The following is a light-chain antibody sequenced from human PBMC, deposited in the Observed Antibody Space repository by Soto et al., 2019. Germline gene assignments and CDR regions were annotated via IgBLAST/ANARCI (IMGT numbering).Light chain of an antibody. CDR3: QQYSGYWT. CDR2: EAS. V-gene: IGKV1-5*03. Sequence: DIQMTQSPSTLSASVGDRVTITCRASQSISDSLAWYQQKPGKAPKLLIYEASTLKSGVPSRFSGSRSGTEYTLTISILQPDDFAIYYCQQYSGYWTFGQGTKVEIK. J-gene: IGKJ1*01. CDR1: QSISDS.